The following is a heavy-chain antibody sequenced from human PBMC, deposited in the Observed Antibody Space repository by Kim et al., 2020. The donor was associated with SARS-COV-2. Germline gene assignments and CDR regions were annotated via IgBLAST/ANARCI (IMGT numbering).Heavy chain of an antibody. CDR3: AKAAGSSWYPDS. Sequence: GGSLRLSCAASGFTFNTFGMSWVRQAPGKGLEWVAYILGDGSDQSCADSVHGRCTVSRATSKTTLYLHLNSLRTEATAFYYCAKAAGSSWYPDSWGQGSL. CDR1: GFTFNTFG. J-gene: IGHJ4*02. CDR2: ILGDGSDQ. V-gene: IGHV3-30*05. D-gene: IGHD6-13*01.